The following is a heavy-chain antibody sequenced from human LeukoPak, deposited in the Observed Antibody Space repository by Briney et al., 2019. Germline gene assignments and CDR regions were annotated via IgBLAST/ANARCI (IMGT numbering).Heavy chain of an antibody. CDR3: TRGSDSYYYYSMDV. CDR1: GYTFSNYA. V-gene: IGHV1-69*05. J-gene: IGHJ6*03. CDR2: IIPILRTP. Sequence: ASLKASCKASGYTFSNYAFNWVRQAPGQGLEWMGGIIPILRTPSYAEKFQGRVTITTDESTSTAHMELSGLRSEDTAVYYCTRGSDSYYYYSMDVWGRGTTVIVSS.